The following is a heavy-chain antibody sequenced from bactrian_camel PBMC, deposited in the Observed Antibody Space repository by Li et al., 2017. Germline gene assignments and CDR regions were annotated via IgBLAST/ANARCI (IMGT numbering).Heavy chain of an antibody. J-gene: IGHJ4*01. D-gene: IGHD6*01. CDR2: IYSADGNT. CDR1: GYTNSRTC. Sequence: HVQLVESGGGSVQAGGTLNLSCLASGYTNSRTCMGWFRQVPGKEREGVASIYSADGNTNYADSVKGRFTISQDTAKNTLYLQMNSLKSEDTAMYYCAADRCLIEYGGRWLRAAIHTGQGTQVTVS. V-gene: IGHV3S68*01.